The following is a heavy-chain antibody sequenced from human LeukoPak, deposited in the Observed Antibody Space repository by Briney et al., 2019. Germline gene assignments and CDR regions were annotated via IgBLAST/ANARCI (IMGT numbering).Heavy chain of an antibody. CDR3: AKGKDGFNYEDY. V-gene: IGHV3-30-3*01. J-gene: IGHJ4*02. CDR2: ISYDGSKN. D-gene: IGHD5-24*01. Sequence: GGSLRLSCAASGFTFSDYVMHWVRQAPGKGLEWVAVISYDGSKNYYADSVKGRFTISRDNSKNTLYLQLNTLRAEDTAVYYCAKGKDGFNYEDYWGQGTLVTVSS. CDR1: GFTFSDYV.